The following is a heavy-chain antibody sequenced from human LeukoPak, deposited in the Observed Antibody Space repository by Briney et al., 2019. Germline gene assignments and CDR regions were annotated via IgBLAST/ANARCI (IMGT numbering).Heavy chain of an antibody. Sequence: GGSLRLSCAASGFTFSNYAMTWVRQAPGKGLEWVSGISASGGSTYYADSVKGRFTITRDNSKNTLYLQMNSLTAEDTAVYYCAKIGAEIAVAGRAPWYFDCWGQGTLVTVSS. CDR3: AKIGAEIAVAGRAPWYFDC. CDR1: GFTFSNYA. D-gene: IGHD6-19*01. V-gene: IGHV3-23*01. J-gene: IGHJ4*02. CDR2: ISASGGST.